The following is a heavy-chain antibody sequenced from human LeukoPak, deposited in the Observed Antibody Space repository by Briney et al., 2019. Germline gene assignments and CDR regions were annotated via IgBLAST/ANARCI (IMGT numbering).Heavy chain of an antibody. V-gene: IGHV1-69*05. CDR2: IIPVFGTA. Sequence: SVKVSCKASGGTFSSYAISWVRQAPGQGLEWMGGIIPVFGTANYAQKFQGRVTITTDESTSTAYMELSSLRSEDTAVYYCARVATNEEYYFDYWGQGTLVTVSS. D-gene: IGHD1-1*01. CDR1: GGTFSSYA. J-gene: IGHJ4*02. CDR3: ARVATNEEYYFDY.